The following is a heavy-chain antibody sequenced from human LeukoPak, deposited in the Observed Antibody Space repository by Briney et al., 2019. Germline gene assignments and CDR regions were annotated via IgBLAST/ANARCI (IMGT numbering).Heavy chain of an antibody. Sequence: PGGSLRLSCAASGFTVSSNYMGWVRQAPGKGLEWVSVIYSGGSTYYADSVKGRFTISRHNSKNTLYLQMNSLRAEDTAVYYCARLYYYDSRDYWGQGTLVTVSS. CDR1: GFTVSSNY. J-gene: IGHJ4*02. D-gene: IGHD3-22*01. CDR2: IYSGGST. V-gene: IGHV3-53*04. CDR3: ARLYYYDSRDY.